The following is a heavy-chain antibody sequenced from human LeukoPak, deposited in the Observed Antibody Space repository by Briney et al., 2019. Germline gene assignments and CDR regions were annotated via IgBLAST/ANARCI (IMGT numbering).Heavy chain of an antibody. CDR3: ARRAKKSRAAAYAFDI. D-gene: IGHD6-13*01. CDR2: IYHSGST. CDR1: GYSISSGYY. V-gene: IGHV4-38-2*02. Sequence: SETLSLTCTVSGYSISSGYYWGWIRQPPGKGLEWIGSIYHSGSTYYNPSLKSRVTISVDTSKNQFSLKLSSVTAADTAVYYCARRAKKSRAAAYAFDIWGQGTMVTVSS. J-gene: IGHJ3*02.